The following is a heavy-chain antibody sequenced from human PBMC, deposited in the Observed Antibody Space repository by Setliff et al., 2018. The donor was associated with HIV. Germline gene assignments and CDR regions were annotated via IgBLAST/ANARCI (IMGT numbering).Heavy chain of an antibody. CDR2: IIPILGTT. V-gene: IGHV1-69*05. CDR3: ARDRGGSYAGACDV. Sequence: GASVKVSCKSSGGTFSSNAISWVRQAPGHGLEWIGGIIPILGTTHYSQKFQDRATITRDESTRTAYLEVNNLGSEDTAIYYCARDRGGSYAGACDVWGQGTMVTVSS. D-gene: IGHD1-26*01. CDR1: GGTFSSNA. J-gene: IGHJ3*01.